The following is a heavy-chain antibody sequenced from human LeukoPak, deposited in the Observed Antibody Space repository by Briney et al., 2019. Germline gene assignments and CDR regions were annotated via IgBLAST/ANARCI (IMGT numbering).Heavy chain of an antibody. CDR3: AKRGNWGFFDY. Sequence: SETLSLTCTVSGYSISSNYYWGWIRQPPGKGLEWIGSIYHSGSTYYNPSLKSRVTILIDTSKNQFSLKLSSVTAADTAVYYCAKRGNWGFFDYWGQGTLITVSS. D-gene: IGHD7-27*01. J-gene: IGHJ4*02. CDR1: GYSISSNYY. V-gene: IGHV4-38-2*02. CDR2: IYHSGST.